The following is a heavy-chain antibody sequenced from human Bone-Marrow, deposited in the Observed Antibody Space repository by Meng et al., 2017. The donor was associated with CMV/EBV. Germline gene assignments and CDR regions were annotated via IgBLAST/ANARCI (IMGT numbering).Heavy chain of an antibody. CDR1: GFTFSSYS. V-gene: IGHV3-21*01. Sequence: GESLKISCAASGFTFSSYSMNWVRQAPGKGLEWVSSISSGSSYIYYANSVKGRFTISRDNAKNSLYLQMNSLRAEDTAVYYCTTGKNVLLWFGESETIDYWGQGTLVTVSS. CDR2: ISSGSSYI. J-gene: IGHJ4*02. D-gene: IGHD3-10*01. CDR3: TTGKNVLLWFGESETIDY.